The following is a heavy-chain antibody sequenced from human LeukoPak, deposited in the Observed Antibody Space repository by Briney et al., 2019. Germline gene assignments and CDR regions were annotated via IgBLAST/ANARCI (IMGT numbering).Heavy chain of an antibody. Sequence: ASVKVSCKASGYTFTGYYMHWVRQAPGQGLEWMGWINPNSGGTNYAQKFQGRVTMTRDTSISTAYMELSRLRSDDTAVYYCAREYPPTGYSSGWYYYYYYMDVWGKGTTVTISS. CDR2: INPNSGGT. D-gene: IGHD6-19*01. CDR1: GYTFTGYY. J-gene: IGHJ6*03. V-gene: IGHV1-2*02. CDR3: AREYPPTGYSSGWYYYYYYMDV.